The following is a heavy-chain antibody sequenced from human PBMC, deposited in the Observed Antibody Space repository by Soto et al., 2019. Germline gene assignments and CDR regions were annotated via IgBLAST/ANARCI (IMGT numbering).Heavy chain of an antibody. Sequence: QVQLVESGGGVVQPGWSLRLSCAASGFTFSNNGMHWVRQAPGKGLEWVAFISNDESNTYYVDSVKGRFSISRDNSQNTLYLKMNSLRGEDTAVYYCVTAHWNYFDYWGQGTLVTVSS. CDR3: VTAHWNYFDY. D-gene: IGHD3-3*01. J-gene: IGHJ4*02. CDR2: ISNDESNT. V-gene: IGHV3-30*03. CDR1: GFTFSNNG.